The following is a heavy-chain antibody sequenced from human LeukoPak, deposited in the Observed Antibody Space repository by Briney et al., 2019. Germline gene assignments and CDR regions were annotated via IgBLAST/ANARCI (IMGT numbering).Heavy chain of an antibody. D-gene: IGHD2-2*01. CDR1: GFTFSSYW. Sequence: GGSLRLSCAASGFTFSSYWMHWVRQAPGKGLVWVSRINSDGSSTSYADSVKGRFTISRDNAKNTLYLQMNSLRAEDTAVYYCARYPSRYCTSTSCYLVHWGQGALVTVSS. CDR2: INSDGSST. CDR3: ARYPSRYCTSTSCYLVH. V-gene: IGHV3-74*01. J-gene: IGHJ5*02.